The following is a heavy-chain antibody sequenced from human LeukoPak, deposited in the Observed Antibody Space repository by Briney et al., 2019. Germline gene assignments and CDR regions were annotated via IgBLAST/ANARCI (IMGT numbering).Heavy chain of an antibody. CDR3: ARGGDIVVVPAARTPFDY. D-gene: IGHD2-2*01. CDR2: IYYSGST. J-gene: IGHJ4*02. Sequence: SQTLSLTCTVSGGSISSGDYYWRWLRQPPGTGLEWIGYIYYSGSTYYNPSLKSRVTISVDTSKNQFSLKLSSVTAADTAVYYCARGGDIVVVPAARTPFDYWGQGTLVTVSS. V-gene: IGHV4-30-4*08. CDR1: GGSISSGDYY.